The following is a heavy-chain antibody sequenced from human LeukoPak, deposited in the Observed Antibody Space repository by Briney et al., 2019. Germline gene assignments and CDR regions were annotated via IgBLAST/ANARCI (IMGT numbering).Heavy chain of an antibody. D-gene: IGHD3-3*01. CDR3: ARGHYDFWSGYLGAPLAY. J-gene: IGHJ4*02. V-gene: IGHV4-59*01. Sequence: SETLSLTCTVSGGSISSYYWSWIRQPPGKGLEWIGYIYYSGSTNYNPSLKSRVTISVDTSKNQFSLKLSSVTAADTAVYYCARGHYDFWSGYLGAPLAYWGQGTLVTVSS. CDR2: IYYSGST. CDR1: GGSISSYY.